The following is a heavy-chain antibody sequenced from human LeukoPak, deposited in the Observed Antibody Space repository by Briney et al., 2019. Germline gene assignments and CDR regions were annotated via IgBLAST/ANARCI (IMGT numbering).Heavy chain of an antibody. D-gene: IGHD3-3*01. V-gene: IGHV3-53*01. Sequence: GGSLRLSCAASGFTVSSNYMSWVRQAPGKGLEWVSVIYSGGSTYYADSVKGRFTISRDNSKNTLYLQMNSLRAEDTAVYYCAKDMGDFWSGYYGNNNWFDPWGQGTLVAVSS. CDR1: GFTVSSNY. CDR3: AKDMGDFWSGYYGNNNWFDP. J-gene: IGHJ5*02. CDR2: IYSGGST.